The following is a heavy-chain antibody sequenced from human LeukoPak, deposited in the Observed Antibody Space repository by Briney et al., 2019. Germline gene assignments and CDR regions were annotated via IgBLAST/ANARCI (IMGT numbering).Heavy chain of an antibody. Sequence: GGSLRLSCVASGFTFSSYSMNWVRQAPGKGLEWVSSISSSATYTCCADSVKGRFAISRDNAKKSFYLQMNSQRADDTALYYCARDSTAGLDYWGQGTLVTVSS. D-gene: IGHD6-19*01. J-gene: IGHJ4*02. CDR2: ISSSATYT. V-gene: IGHV3-21*01. CDR1: GFTFSSYS. CDR3: ARDSTAGLDY.